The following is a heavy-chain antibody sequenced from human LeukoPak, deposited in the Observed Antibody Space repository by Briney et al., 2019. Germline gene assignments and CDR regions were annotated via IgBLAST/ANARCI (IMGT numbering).Heavy chain of an antibody. J-gene: IGHJ4*02. CDR3: AKDGGSWRGYFDY. CDR1: GFTFSSYG. Sequence: PGGSLRLSCAASGFTFSSYGMHWVRQAPGKGLEWVAVISYDGSNKYYADSVKGRFTISRDNSKNTLYLQMNSLRAEDTAVYYCAKDGGSWRGYFDYWGQGTLVTVSS. V-gene: IGHV3-30*18. CDR2: ISYDGSNK. D-gene: IGHD1-26*01.